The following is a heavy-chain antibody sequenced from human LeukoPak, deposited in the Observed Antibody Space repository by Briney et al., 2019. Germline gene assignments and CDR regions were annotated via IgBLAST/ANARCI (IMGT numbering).Heavy chain of an antibody. J-gene: IGHJ6*02. V-gene: IGHV1-24*01. CDR3: ATGYLVTAGLMDV. CDR1: GYTLSELS. CDR2: FDPEDGKT. D-gene: IGHD6-13*01. Sequence: ASVKVSCKVSGYTLSELSMFWVRQAPGKGLEWMGSFDPEDGKTIYAQKFQGRVTMTEDTSTDTAYMELSSLRSEDTAVYYCATGYLVTAGLMDVWGQGTTVTVSS.